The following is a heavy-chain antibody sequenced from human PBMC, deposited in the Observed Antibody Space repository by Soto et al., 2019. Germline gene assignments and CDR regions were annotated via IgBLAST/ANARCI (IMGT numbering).Heavy chain of an antibody. Sequence: EVQLAESGGGMVQPGGSLRLSCVASGFTFSSYDMHWVRQAPGKGLEYVSSISSNGGTTYYGNSVKGRFTIPRDNSKNTLYLQMGSLRAEDMAVYYCVRRASGNYDYWGQGTLVTVSS. D-gene: IGHD1-7*01. V-gene: IGHV3-64*01. CDR3: VRRASGNYDY. CDR2: ISSNGGTT. CDR1: GFTFSSYD. J-gene: IGHJ4*02.